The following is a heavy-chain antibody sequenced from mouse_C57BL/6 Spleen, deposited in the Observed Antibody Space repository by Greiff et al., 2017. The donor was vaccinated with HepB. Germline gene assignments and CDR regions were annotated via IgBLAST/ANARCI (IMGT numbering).Heavy chain of an antibody. CDR1: GYTFTDYE. J-gene: IGHJ2*01. CDR2: IDPETGGT. D-gene: IGHD2-1*01. CDR3: TRRGIYYGNYEGY. Sequence: QVQLQQSGAELVRPGASVTLSCKASGYTFTDYEMHWVKQTPVHGLEWIGAIDPETGGTAYNQKFKGKAILTADKSSSTAYMELRSLTSEDSAVYYCTRRGIYYGNYEGYWGQGTTLTVSS. V-gene: IGHV1-15*01.